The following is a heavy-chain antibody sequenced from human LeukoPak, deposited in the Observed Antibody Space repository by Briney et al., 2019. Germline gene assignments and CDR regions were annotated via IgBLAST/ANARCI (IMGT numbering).Heavy chain of an antibody. CDR1: GFTFSSYW. CDR3: ARDQGIQLWFGYYYYYGMDV. CDR2: IKQDGSEK. Sequence: GGSLRLSCAASGFTFSSYWMSWVRQAPGKGLEWVANIKQDGSEKYYVDSVKGRFTISRDNAKNSLYLQMNSLRAEDTAVYYCARDQGIQLWFGYYYYYGMDVWGQGTTVIVSS. J-gene: IGHJ6*02. V-gene: IGHV3-7*03. D-gene: IGHD5-18*01.